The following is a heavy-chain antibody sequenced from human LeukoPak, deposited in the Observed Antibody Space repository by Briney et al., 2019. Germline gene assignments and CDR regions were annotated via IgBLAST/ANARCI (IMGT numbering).Heavy chain of an antibody. CDR1: GYTFTSYG. CDR3: ARGGYCSSTSCYGSDY. Sequence: ASVKVSCKASGYTFTSYGISWVRQAPGQGLEWMGWISAYNGNTNYAQKLQGRVTMTTDTSTSTAYRELRSLRSDDTAVYYCARGGYCSSTSCYGSDYWGQGTLVTVSS. CDR2: ISAYNGNT. J-gene: IGHJ4*02. V-gene: IGHV1-18*01. D-gene: IGHD2-2*01.